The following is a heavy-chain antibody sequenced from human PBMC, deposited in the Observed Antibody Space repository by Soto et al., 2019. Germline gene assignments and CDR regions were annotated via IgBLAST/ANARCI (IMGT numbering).Heavy chain of an antibody. J-gene: IGHJ6*03. CDR3: ARGVNCSGGSCYLLYYYYMDV. V-gene: IGHV1-8*01. CDR2: MNPNSGNT. CDR1: GYTFTSYD. D-gene: IGHD2-15*01. Sequence: ASVKVSCKASGYTFTSYDINWVRQATGQGLEWMGWMNPNSGNTGYAQKFQGRVTMTRNTSISTAYMELSSLRSEDTAVYYCARGVNCSGGSCYLLYYYYMDVWGKGTTVTVSS.